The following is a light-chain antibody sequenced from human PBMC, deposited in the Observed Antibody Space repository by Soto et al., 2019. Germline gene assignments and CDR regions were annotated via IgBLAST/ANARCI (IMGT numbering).Light chain of an antibody. CDR2: GAS. J-gene: IGKJ1*01. CDR3: HQYGISPPT. V-gene: IGKV3-20*01. Sequence: EIVLTQSPGTLSLSPGERATLSCRASQSVASRNLAWYQQKSGQAPRLLIYGASSRAIHTPDRFSGSGSGTDFTLTITSLEPEDFAVFYCHQYGISPPTFGQGTKVEI. CDR1: QSVASRN.